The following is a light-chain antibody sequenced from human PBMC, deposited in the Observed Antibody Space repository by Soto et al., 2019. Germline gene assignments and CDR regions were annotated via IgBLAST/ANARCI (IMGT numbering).Light chain of an antibody. V-gene: IGLV1-47*01. CDR3: SSYTTSNTRQIV. CDR1: SSNIGSNY. Sequence: QSVLTQPPSASGTPGQRVTISCSGSSSNIGSNYVYWYQQLPGTAPKLLIYRNNQRPSGVPDRFSGSKSGTSASLAISGLRSEDEADYYCSSYTTSNTRQIVLGTGTKVNVL. J-gene: IGLJ1*01. CDR2: RNN.